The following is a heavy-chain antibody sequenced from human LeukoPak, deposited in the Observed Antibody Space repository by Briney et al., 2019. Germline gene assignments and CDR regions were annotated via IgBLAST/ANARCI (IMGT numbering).Heavy chain of an antibody. CDR2: ISYDGSNK. J-gene: IGHJ3*02. V-gene: IGHV3-30*18. CDR1: GFTFSSYG. Sequence: GGSLRLSCAASGFTFSSYGMHWVCQAPGKGLEWVAVISYDGSNKYYADSVKGRFTISRDNSKNTLYLQMNSLRAEDTAVYYCAKEPGIAVAGTQADAFDIWGQGTMVTVSS. D-gene: IGHD6-19*01. CDR3: AKEPGIAVAGTQADAFDI.